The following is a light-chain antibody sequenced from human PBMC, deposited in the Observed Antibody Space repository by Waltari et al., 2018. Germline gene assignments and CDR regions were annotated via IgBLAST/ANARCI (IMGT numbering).Light chain of an antibody. CDR1: QDIKKY. CDR2: DAS. Sequence: DIQMTQSPPSLSASVGDRVTITCQASQDIKKYLNWYQQKPGKAPKLLIYDASTLETGLPSRFSGSGSGTLFTLTISRLQPEDFATYYCQQYDRLPRTFGQGTKLQIK. CDR3: QQYDRLPRT. J-gene: IGKJ2*01. V-gene: IGKV1-33*01.